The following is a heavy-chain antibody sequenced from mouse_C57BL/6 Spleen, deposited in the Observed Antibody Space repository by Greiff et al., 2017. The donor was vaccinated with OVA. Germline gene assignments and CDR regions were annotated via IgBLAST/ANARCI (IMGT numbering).Heavy chain of an antibody. CDR1: GYTFTSYW. D-gene: IGHD1-1*01. Sequence: QVQLQQPGAELVKPGASVKLSCKASGYTFTSYWMHWVKQRPGQGLEWIGMIHPNSGSTNYNEKFKSKATLTVDKSSSTAYMQLSSLTSEDSAVYYYARREYCYASYFDVWGTGTTVTVSS. V-gene: IGHV1-64*01. CDR2: IHPNSGST. J-gene: IGHJ1*03. CDR3: ARREYCYASYFDV.